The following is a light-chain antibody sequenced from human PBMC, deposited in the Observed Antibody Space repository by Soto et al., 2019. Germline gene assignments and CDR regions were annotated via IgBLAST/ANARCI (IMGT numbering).Light chain of an antibody. CDR2: WAS. CDR3: WGGRSTPLA. Sequence: DIVMTQSPDSLAVSLGERATINCKSSQSVLYSSNNKNQLAWYQQKPGQPPKLLVYWASTRESGVPDRFSGTGSGTDSTLTLCNLCAEAVAVGGCWGGRSTPLAVGGGPKFGI. V-gene: IGKV4-1*01. CDR1: QSVLYSSNNKNQ. J-gene: IGKJ4*01.